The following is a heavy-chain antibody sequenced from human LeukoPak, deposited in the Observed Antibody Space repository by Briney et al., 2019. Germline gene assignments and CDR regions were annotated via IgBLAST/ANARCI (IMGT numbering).Heavy chain of an antibody. D-gene: IGHD3-10*01. CDR2: IYHSGST. J-gene: IGHJ4*02. V-gene: IGHV4-4*02. CDR3: AREGDPTGSYYNY. CDR1: GVSISSSNR. Sequence: SGTLSLTCAVSGVSISSSNRWSWVRQPPGKGLEWIGEIYHSGSTNYNPSLKSRVTISVDKSKNQFSLNLNSVTAADTAVYYCAREGDPTGSYYNYWGQGILVTVSS.